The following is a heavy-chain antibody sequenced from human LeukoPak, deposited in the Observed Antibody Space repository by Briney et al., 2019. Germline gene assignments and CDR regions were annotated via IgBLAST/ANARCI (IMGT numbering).Heavy chain of an antibody. J-gene: IGHJ6*03. V-gene: IGHV3-21*01. CDR1: GFDFSGYT. D-gene: IGHD2-21*02. Sequence: GGSLRLSCAASGFDFSGYTMTWVRQAPGRGLEWLSAITSSRGDIYYADSAKGRFTVSRDNAKNSLYLQINSLRAEDTAVYYCTRVNGDSVDADYYYYMDVWGKGTTVTVSS. CDR2: ITSSRGDI. CDR3: TRVNGDSVDADYYYYMDV.